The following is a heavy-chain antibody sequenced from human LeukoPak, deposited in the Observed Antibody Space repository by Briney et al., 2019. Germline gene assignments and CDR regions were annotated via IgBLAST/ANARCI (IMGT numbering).Heavy chain of an antibody. Sequence: GGSLRLSCAASGFTSSNYAMTWVRQAPGKGLEWVGRIKSKTDGGTTDYAAPVKGRFTISTDESKNTLYLQMNSLKTEDTAVYYCTTDRGPYCSGGSCYFGHDYWGQGTLVTVSS. CDR1: GFTSSNYA. CDR3: TTDRGPYCSGGSCYFGHDY. D-gene: IGHD2-15*01. J-gene: IGHJ4*02. CDR2: IKSKTDGGTT. V-gene: IGHV3-15*01.